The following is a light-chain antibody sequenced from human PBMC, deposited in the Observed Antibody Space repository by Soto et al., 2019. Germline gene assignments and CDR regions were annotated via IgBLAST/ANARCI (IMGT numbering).Light chain of an antibody. Sequence: EIVLTQSPGTLSLSPGGRATLSCGASQSVTSNFLAWYQQKPGQGPRLLIYGASSRATGIPDRFSGSGSGTDFTLTISRLEPEDFAVYYCQQYGSSLPWTFGQGTKVDIK. V-gene: IGKV3-20*01. CDR2: GAS. CDR1: QSVTSNF. CDR3: QQYGSSLPWT. J-gene: IGKJ1*01.